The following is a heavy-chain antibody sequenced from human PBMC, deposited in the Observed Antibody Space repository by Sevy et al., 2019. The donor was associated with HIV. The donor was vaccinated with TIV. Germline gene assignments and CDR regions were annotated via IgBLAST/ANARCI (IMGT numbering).Heavy chain of an antibody. D-gene: IGHD3-22*01. CDR2: ISGSGKST. J-gene: IGHJ3*02. CDR3: TKDQGESSGYYPLGAFHI. V-gene: IGHV3-23*01. Sequence: GGSLILSCAASGFTFRNYAMNWVRQGPGKGLEWVSTISGSGKSTYYADSVKGRFTFSRDNSKNTLYLQMNSLRAEDTAVYYCTKDQGESSGYYPLGAFHIWGQGTMVTVSS. CDR1: GFTFRNYA.